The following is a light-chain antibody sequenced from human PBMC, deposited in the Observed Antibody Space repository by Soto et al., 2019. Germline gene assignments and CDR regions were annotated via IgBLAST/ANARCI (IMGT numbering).Light chain of an antibody. CDR2: QVT. Sequence: QSVLTQPASVSGSPGQSITISCTGTSSDIGGYYYVSWYQHLPGKAPKLLIYQVTNRPSRVSNRFSGSKSGNTASLTISGLQADDEADYYCTSYSSSDIFYVFGTGTKLTVL. J-gene: IGLJ1*01. CDR1: SSDIGGYYY. CDR3: TSYSSSDIFYV. V-gene: IGLV2-14*01.